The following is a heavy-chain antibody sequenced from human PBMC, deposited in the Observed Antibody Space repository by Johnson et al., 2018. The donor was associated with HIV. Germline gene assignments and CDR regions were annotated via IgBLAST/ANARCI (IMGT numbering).Heavy chain of an antibody. J-gene: IGHJ3*02. CDR3: VKDRGRPGTPAGLDI. D-gene: IGHD3-16*01. Sequence: QVQLVESGGGLVQPGGSLRLSCAASGFTFSSYGMHWVRQAPGKGLEWVAVISYDGSNKYYADSVKGRFTISRDNFKNTLFLQMNSLRVEDTAEYYCVKDRGRPGTPAGLDIWGQGTVVTVSS. V-gene: IGHV3-30*18. CDR1: GFTFSSYG. CDR2: ISYDGSNK.